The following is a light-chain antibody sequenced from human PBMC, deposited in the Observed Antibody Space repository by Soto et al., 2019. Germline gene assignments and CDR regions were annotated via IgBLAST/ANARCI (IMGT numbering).Light chain of an antibody. Sequence: QSVLTQPASVSGSPGQSITISCTGTSSDVGGYNYVSWYQQHPGKAPKLIIFEVSYRPSGISNRFSASKSGDTASLTISGLQADDEADYYCSSYTSSSTYVFGSGTKVTVL. CDR3: SSYTSSSTYV. CDR1: SSDVGGYNY. J-gene: IGLJ1*01. V-gene: IGLV2-14*01. CDR2: EVS.